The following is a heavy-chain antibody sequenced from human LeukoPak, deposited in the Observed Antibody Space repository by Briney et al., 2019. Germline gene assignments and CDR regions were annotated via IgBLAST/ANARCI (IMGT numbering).Heavy chain of an antibody. CDR3: ARALTYYYDSSGYSDAFDI. CDR2: INPNSGGT. D-gene: IGHD3-22*01. V-gene: IGHV1-2*02. CDR1: GYTFTGYY. J-gene: IGHJ3*02. Sequence: ASVKVSCKASGYTFTGYYMHWVRQAPGQGLEWMGWINPNSGGTNYAQKFQGRVTMTRDTSISTAYMELSRLRSDDTAVYYCARALTYYYDSSGYSDAFDIWGQGTMVTVSS.